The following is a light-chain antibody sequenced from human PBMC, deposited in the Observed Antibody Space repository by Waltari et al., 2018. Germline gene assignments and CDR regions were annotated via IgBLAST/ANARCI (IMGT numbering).Light chain of an antibody. V-gene: IGLV1-44*01. CDR1: SSNIASNT. CDR3: AAWDDSLNGQV. Sequence: QPVLTQPPSASGTPGQRVTISCAGGSSNIASNTLDWYQHLPGPAPKLLIYNDNQRPSGVPDRFSGSKSGASASLAISGLQSEDEVDYYCAAWDDSLNGQVFGGGTKLTVL. J-gene: IGLJ3*02. CDR2: NDN.